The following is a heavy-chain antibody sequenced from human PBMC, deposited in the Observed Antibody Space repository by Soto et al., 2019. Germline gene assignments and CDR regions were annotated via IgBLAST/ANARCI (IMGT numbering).Heavy chain of an antibody. J-gene: IGHJ6*02. CDR1: GFTFSSYS. Sequence: EVQLVESGGGLVKPGGSLRLSCAASGFTFSSYSMNWVRQAPGKGLEWVSSISSSSSYIYYADSVKGRFTISRDNAKNSLYLQMNSLRAEDTGVGYCARDPRYCSGGSCYGDGMDVWGQGTTVTVSS. V-gene: IGHV3-21*01. CDR2: ISSSSSYI. D-gene: IGHD2-15*01. CDR3: ARDPRYCSGGSCYGDGMDV.